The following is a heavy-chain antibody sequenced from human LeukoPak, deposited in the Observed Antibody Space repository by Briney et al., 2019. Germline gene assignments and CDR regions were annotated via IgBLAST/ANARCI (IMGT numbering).Heavy chain of an antibody. Sequence: GASVKVSCKASGYSFTGYYMHWVRQAPGQRLEWMGWINPKSGGTNYEQKFQSRVTMTRDTSISTAYMELSSLRSDDTAVYYCAKVGEDTTGWYNYYFDYWGQGTLVTVSS. CDR1: GYSFTGYY. J-gene: IGHJ4*02. V-gene: IGHV1-2*02. D-gene: IGHD6-19*01. CDR2: INPKSGGT. CDR3: AKVGEDTTGWYNYYFDY.